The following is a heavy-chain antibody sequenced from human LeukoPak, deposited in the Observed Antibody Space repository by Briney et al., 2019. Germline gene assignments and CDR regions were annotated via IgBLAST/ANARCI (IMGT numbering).Heavy chain of an antibody. J-gene: IGHJ4*02. CDR3: ATKSEDNDY. Sequence: KPGGSLRLSCAASGFTFSSYSMNWVRQAPGKGLEWIGSIYYSGSTYYNPSLKSRVTISVDTSKNQFSLKLSSVTAADTAVYYCATKSEDNDYWGQGTLVTVSS. CDR1: GFTFSSYSMN. D-gene: IGHD2-15*01. CDR2: IYYSGST. V-gene: IGHV4-59*05.